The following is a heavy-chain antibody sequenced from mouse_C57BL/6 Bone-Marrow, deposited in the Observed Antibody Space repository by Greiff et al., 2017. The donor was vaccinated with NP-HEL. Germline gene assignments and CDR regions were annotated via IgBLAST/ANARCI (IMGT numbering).Heavy chain of an antibody. V-gene: IGHV2-9-1*01. J-gene: IGHJ2*01. CDR3: ARNYGPRGFDY. CDR1: GFSLTSYA. D-gene: IGHD1-2*01. Sequence: VQLQESGPGLVAPSQSLSISCTVSGFSLTSYAISWVRQPPGKGLEWLGVIWTGGGTTYNSALKSRLSISKDNSKSQVFLKMNSLQTDDTARYYCARNYGPRGFDYWGQGTTLTVSS. CDR2: IWTGGGT.